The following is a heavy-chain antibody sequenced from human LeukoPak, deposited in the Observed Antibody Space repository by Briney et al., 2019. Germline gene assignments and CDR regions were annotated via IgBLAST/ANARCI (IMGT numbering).Heavy chain of an antibody. J-gene: IGHJ6*02. CDR2: ISYDGSNK. V-gene: IGHV3-30-3*01. CDR1: GFTFSSYA. D-gene: IGHD1-1*01. CDR3: ARPYNWNDYYGMDV. Sequence: GRSLRLSCAASGFTFSSYAMHWVRQDPGKGLEWVAVISYDGSNKYYADSVKGRFTISRDNSKNTLYQQMNSLRAEDTAVYYCARPYNWNDYYGMDVWGQGTTVTVSS.